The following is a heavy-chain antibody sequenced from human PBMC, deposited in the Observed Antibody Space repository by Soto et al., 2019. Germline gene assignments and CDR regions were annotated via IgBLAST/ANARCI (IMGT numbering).Heavy chain of an antibody. D-gene: IGHD3-3*01. CDR3: ATRITVFGLLIPPFDP. Sequence: SETLSLTCTVSGGSISSSSYYWGWIRQPPGKGLEWIGSVYYRGNTYYNPSLKSRVTTSVDTSKNQFSLRLSSVTAADTAIYYCATRITVFGLLIPPFDPWGQGTQVTVS. CDR1: GGSISSSSYY. V-gene: IGHV4-39*01. J-gene: IGHJ5*02. CDR2: VYYRGNT.